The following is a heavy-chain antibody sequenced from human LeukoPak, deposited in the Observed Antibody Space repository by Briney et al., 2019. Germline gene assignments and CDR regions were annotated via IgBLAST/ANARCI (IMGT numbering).Heavy chain of an antibody. J-gene: IGHJ5*02. CDR3: ARGWRGYCSGGSCFVWYDP. D-gene: IGHD2-15*01. V-gene: IGHV1-18*01. CDR2: ISAYNGNT. CDR1: GYTFTSYG. Sequence: ASVKVSCRASGYTFTSYGISWVRQAPGQGLEWMGWISAYNGNTNYAQKLQGRVTMTTDTSTSTAYMELRSLRSDDTAVYYCARGWRGYCSGGSCFVWYDPWGQGTLVTVSS.